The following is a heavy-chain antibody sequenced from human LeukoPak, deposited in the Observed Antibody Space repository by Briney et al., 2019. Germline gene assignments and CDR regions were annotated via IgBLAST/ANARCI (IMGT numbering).Heavy chain of an antibody. V-gene: IGHV3-43*01. Sequence: PGGSLRLSCVASGFSFDDYTMHWVRQTPGKGLEWVSLVSWDGGNTYYADSVKGRFTVSRDNSKNSLYLQMNSLRTEDTALYYCVKDNEGLHAYYDHWGQGTLVTVSS. CDR3: VKDNEGLHAYYDH. CDR1: GFSFDDYT. CDR2: VSWDGGNT. D-gene: IGHD3/OR15-3a*01. J-gene: IGHJ4*02.